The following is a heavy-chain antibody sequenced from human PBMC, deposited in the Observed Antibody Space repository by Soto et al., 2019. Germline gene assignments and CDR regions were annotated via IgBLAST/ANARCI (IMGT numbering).Heavy chain of an antibody. CDR3: ASAPGFNLFDS. V-gene: IGHV4-34*01. D-gene: IGHD7-27*01. CDR1: GGSFSGYY. Sequence: SETLSLTCAVYGGSFSGYYWSWIRQPPGKGLEWIGEINHSGSTYYNPSLKSRVTLSVDTSKNRFYLRLSSVTAADTAVYYCASAPGFNLFDSWGQGTLVTVSS. CDR2: INHSGST. J-gene: IGHJ4*02.